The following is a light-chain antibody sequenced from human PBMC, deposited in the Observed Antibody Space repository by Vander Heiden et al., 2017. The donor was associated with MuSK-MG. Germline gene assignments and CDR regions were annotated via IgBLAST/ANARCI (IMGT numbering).Light chain of an antibody. V-gene: IGKV1-27*01. Sequence: DIQMTQSPSSLSASGGHTTTIPCRASQGSSNYLAWYQQKPGKVPKLLIYAASTLQSGVPSRFSGSGSGTDFTLTISSLQPEDVATYYCQKYNSAPLTFGGGTKVEIK. CDR2: AAS. J-gene: IGKJ4*01. CDR3: QKYNSAPLT. CDR1: QGSSNY.